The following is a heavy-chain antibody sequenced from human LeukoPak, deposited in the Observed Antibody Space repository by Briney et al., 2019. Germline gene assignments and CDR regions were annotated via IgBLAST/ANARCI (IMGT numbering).Heavy chain of an antibody. V-gene: IGHV3-74*01. CDR3: ARVIYSGWEGELSD. CDR2: INSDGSTT. Sequence: PGGSLRLSCAASGFTFSSYWMHWVRQAPGKGLVWVSRINSDGSTTSYADSVMGRFTISRDNAKNTLYLQMNRLRAEDTAVYYCARVIYSGWEGELSDWGQGTLVTVSS. D-gene: IGHD6-19*01. CDR1: GFTFSSYW. J-gene: IGHJ4*02.